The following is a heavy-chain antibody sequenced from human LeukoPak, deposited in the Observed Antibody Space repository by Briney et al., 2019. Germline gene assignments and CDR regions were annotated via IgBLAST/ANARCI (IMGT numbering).Heavy chain of an antibody. V-gene: IGHV4-38-2*02. CDR2: IYHTGNT. CDR3: ARELTIVRGVIGDDY. J-gene: IGHJ4*01. Sequence: SETLSLTCTVSGYSISSGYYWGWIRQSPGKGLEWIANIYHTGNTHQNPSLESRVTISVDTSKNQFSLKLSSVTAADTAVYYCARELTIVRGVIGDDYWGQGTLVTVSS. D-gene: IGHD3-10*01. CDR1: GYSISSGYY.